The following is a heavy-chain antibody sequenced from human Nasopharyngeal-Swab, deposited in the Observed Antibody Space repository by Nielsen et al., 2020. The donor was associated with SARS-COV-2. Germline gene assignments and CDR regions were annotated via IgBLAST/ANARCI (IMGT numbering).Heavy chain of an antibody. V-gene: IGHV3-11*06. CDR3: ARETGRITMVRGVIILDYMDV. J-gene: IGHJ6*03. CDR2: ISSSSSYT. Sequence: MRHSSETALERGSYISSSSSYTNYADSVKGRFTISRDNAKNSLYLQMNSLRAEDTAVYYCARETGRITMVRGVIILDYMDVWGKGTTVTVSS. D-gene: IGHD3-10*01.